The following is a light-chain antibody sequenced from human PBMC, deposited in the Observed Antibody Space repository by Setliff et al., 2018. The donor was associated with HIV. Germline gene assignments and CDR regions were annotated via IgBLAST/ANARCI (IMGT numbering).Light chain of an antibody. CDR2: QAT. V-gene: IGLV2-23*01. Sequence: QSALAQPASVSGSPGQSITISCSGTRNDVGRYDLVSWYQQHPGKAPKLIIYQATRRPSGVSNRFSGSKSGNVASLTISGLQAEDEADYYCCSNTGSNTFVFGTGTKVTVL. J-gene: IGLJ1*01. CDR3: CSNTGSNTFV. CDR1: RNDVGRYDL.